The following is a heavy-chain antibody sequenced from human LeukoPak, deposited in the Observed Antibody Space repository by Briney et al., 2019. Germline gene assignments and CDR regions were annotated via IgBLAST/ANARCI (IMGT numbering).Heavy chain of an antibody. D-gene: IGHD3-10*01. CDR3: ARVGRSGGVFDS. Sequence: GGSLRLSCAASAFIFNNYYMSWIRQAPEKGLECVSYISNSGSTMFYADSVKGRFTISRDNAKSSLYLQMNSLRAEDTAVYYCARVGRSGGVFDSWGQGTLVTVSS. V-gene: IGHV3-11*04. CDR1: AFIFNNYY. CDR2: ISNSGSTM. J-gene: IGHJ4*02.